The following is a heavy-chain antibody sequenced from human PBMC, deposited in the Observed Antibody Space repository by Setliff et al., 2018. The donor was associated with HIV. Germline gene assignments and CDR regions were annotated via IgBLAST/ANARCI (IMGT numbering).Heavy chain of an antibody. CDR2: IYYSGST. J-gene: IGHJ4*02. V-gene: IGHV4-39*01. CDR1: GGSISDSRYY. CDR3: ARPVEMANREFDY. D-gene: IGHD1-26*01. Sequence: PSETLSLTCTVSGGSISDSRYYWGWIRQPPGKGLEWTGNIYYSGSTYYNPSLKSRVTISVDTSKNQFSLKLSSVTAADTAVYYCARPVEMANREFDYWGQGTLVTVSS.